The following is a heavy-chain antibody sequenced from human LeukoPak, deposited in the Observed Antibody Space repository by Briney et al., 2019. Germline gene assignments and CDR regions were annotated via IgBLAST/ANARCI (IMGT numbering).Heavy chain of an antibody. D-gene: IGHD6-13*01. J-gene: IGHJ6*03. CDR2: IYYSGST. Sequence: PSETLSLTCTVSGGSISSSSYYWGWIRQPPGKGLEWIGSIYYSGSTYYNPSLKSRVTISVDTSKNQFSLKLSSVTAADTAVYYCQCSSRPGGYYYYYYMDVWGKGTTVTVSS. CDR3: QCSSRPGGYYYYYYMDV. V-gene: IGHV4-39*07. CDR1: GGSISSSSYY.